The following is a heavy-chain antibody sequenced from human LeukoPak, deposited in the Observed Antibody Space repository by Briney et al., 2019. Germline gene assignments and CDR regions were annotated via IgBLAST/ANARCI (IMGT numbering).Heavy chain of an antibody. V-gene: IGHV1-8*01. Sequence: GSVTVSCKPSGYIFTDYDINWVRQPTGQGLEWMGWMNPYSGSTVYAQNFHGRVTMTRVTSITTDYMELSSLTSEDTAVYYGARFHRHQLPKSDYWGQGTLVTVYS. J-gene: IGHJ4*02. D-gene: IGHD1-14*01. CDR1: GYIFTDYD. CDR2: MNPYSGST. CDR3: ARFHRHQLPKSDY.